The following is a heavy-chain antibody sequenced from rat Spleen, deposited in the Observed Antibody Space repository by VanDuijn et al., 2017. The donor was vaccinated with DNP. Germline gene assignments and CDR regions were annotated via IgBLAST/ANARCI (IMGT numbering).Heavy chain of an antibody. J-gene: IGHJ2*01. Sequence: EVQLVESGGGLVQPGRSLKLSCVASGFTFSKFWMTWIRQVPGEGLEWIASITNTASHTYYLDSVKGRFTVSRDNAENTLFLQMTSLRSDDTATYYCARRVYPAQGGYFDYWGQGVMVTVSS. CDR1: GFTFSKFW. CDR2: ITNTASHT. CDR3: ARRVYPAQGGYFDY. D-gene: IGHD1-4*01. V-gene: IGHV5-31*01.